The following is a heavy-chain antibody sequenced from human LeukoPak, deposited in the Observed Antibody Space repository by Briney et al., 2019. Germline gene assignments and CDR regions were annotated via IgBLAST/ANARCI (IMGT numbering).Heavy chain of an antibody. D-gene: IGHD3-22*01. V-gene: IGHV7-4-1*02. J-gene: IGHJ4*02. CDR2: INTNTGNP. CDR1: GYTFTSYA. Sequence: ASVKVSCKASGYTFTSYAMNWVRQAPGQGLEWMGWINTNTGNPTYAQGFTGRFVFSLDTSVSTAYLQISSLKAEDTAVYYCAREPYYYDSSGYHPEYYFDYWGQGTLVTVSS. CDR3: AREPYYYDSSGYHPEYYFDY.